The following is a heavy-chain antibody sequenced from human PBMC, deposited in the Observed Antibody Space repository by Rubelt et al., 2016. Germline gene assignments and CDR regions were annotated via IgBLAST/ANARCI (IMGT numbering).Heavy chain of an antibody. CDR2: ISSNGGST. J-gene: IGHJ4*02. CDR3: AKALASSAWQDFAY. CDR1: GFTFSSYA. V-gene: IGHV3-64D*09. Sequence: EVQLLESGGGLVQPGGSLRLSCAASGFTFSSYAMHWVRQAPGKGLEYVSAISSNGGSTYYADSVKGRFTISRDNSKNTLYLQMSSLRAEDTAVYYCAKALASSAWQDFAYWGQGTLVTVSS. D-gene: IGHD6-19*01.